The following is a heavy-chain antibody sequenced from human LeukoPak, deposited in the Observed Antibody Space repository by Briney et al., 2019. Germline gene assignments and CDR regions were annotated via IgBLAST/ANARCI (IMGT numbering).Heavy chain of an antibody. CDR3: ARVVYYYDSSGYEY. J-gene: IGHJ4*02. Sequence: ASAKVSCKASGYTFTGHYMHWVRQAPGQGLECMGRINPNSGGTNYAQKFQGRVTMTRDTSISTAYMELSRLRSDDTAVYYCARVVYYYDSSGYEYWGQGTLVTVSS. V-gene: IGHV1-2*06. CDR1: GYTFTGHY. D-gene: IGHD3-22*01. CDR2: INPNSGGT.